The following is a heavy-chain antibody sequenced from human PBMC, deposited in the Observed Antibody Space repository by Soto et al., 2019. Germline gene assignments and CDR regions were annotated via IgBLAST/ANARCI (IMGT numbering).Heavy chain of an antibody. CDR3: ARDGTTVTTAIDY. CDR2: IYYSGST. J-gene: IGHJ4*02. D-gene: IGHD4-17*01. Sequence: QVQLQESGPGLVKPSETLSLTCTVSGGSVSSGSYYWSWIRQPPGKGLEWIGYIYYSGSTNYNPALKRRVTISVDTSKNQFSLKLSSVTAADTAVYYCARDGTTVTTAIDYWGQGTLVTVSS. V-gene: IGHV4-61*01. CDR1: GGSVSSGSYY.